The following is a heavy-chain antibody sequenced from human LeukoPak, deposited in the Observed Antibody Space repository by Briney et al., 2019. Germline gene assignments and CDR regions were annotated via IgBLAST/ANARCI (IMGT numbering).Heavy chain of an antibody. Sequence: SETLSLTCAVYGGSFSGYYWSWIRQPPGKGLEWIGEINHSGSTNYNPSLKSRVTISVDTSKNQFSLKLSSVTAADTAVYYCARDQGGSGNWGQGTLVTVSP. V-gene: IGHV4-34*01. CDR1: GGSFSGYY. CDR2: INHSGST. D-gene: IGHD3-10*01. J-gene: IGHJ4*02. CDR3: ARDQGGSGN.